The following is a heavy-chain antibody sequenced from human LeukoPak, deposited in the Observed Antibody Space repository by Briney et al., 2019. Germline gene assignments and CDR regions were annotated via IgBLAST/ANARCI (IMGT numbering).Heavy chain of an antibody. V-gene: IGHV3-30*02. CDR2: IRYDGSNK. J-gene: IGHJ4*02. Sequence: PGGSLRLSCAASGFTFNSYDMHWVRQAPGKGLEWVAFIRYDGSNKYYADSVKGRFTISRDNSKNTLYLQMSSLRADDTAVYYYAKDLPPNDFWGQGTLVTVSS. CDR3: AKDLPPNDF. CDR1: GFTFNSYD.